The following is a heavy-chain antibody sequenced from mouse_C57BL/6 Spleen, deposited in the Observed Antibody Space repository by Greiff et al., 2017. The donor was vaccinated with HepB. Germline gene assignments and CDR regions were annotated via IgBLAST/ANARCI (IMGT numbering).Heavy chain of an antibody. V-gene: IGHV1-15*01. CDR1: GYTFTDYE. D-gene: IGHD1-1*01. Sequence: VKLQESGAELVRPGASVTLSCKASGYTFTDYEMHWVKQTPVHGLEWIGAIDPETGGTAYNQKFKGKAILTADKSSSTAYMELRSLTSEDSAVYYCTTTVVATNYFDYWGQGTTLTVSS. CDR2: IDPETGGT. CDR3: TTTVVATNYFDY. J-gene: IGHJ2*01.